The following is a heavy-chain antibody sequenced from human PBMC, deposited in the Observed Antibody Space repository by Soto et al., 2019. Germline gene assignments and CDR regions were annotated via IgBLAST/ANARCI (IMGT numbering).Heavy chain of an antibody. Sequence: QVQLVQSGAEVRKPGSSVKVSCKASGGTFSRHAISWVRQAPGQGLEWMGGIIPIFGTANHAQKFQGRVTIIADESTSTVYMELSSLRSEDTAMYYCAREGGTTIYYGMDVWGQGTTVTVSS. J-gene: IGHJ6*02. D-gene: IGHD1-7*01. CDR2: IIPIFGTA. CDR1: GGTFSRHA. V-gene: IGHV1-69*01. CDR3: AREGGTTIYYGMDV.